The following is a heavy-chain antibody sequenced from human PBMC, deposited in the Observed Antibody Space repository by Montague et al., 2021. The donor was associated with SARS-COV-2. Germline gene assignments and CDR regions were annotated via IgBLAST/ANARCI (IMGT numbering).Heavy chain of an antibody. CDR1: GFTFGDYA. D-gene: IGHD6-6*01. V-gene: IGHV3-9*01. CDR2: ISWNSGSI. CDR3: AKSDSSSPYFDY. Sequence: SLRLSCAASGFTFGDYAMHWVRQAPGKGLEWVSGISWNSGSIGYADSVKGRFTISRDNAKNSLYPQMNSLRAEDTALYYCAKSDSSSPYFDYWGQGTLVTVSS. J-gene: IGHJ4*02.